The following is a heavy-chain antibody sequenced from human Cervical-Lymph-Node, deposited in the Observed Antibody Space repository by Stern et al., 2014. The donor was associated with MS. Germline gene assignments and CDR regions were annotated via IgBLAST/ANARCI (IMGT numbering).Heavy chain of an antibody. CDR3: ATGGSGYFDY. CDR2: IVPIFAAT. V-gene: IGHV1-69*01. J-gene: IGHJ4*02. Sequence: VQLVESGAEVKKPGSSVKVSCKASGGTFSTYTISWVRQAPGQGLEWMGGIVPIFAATNSAQKFRGRVTISADESTSTAYMELSSLISEDTAVYYCATGGSGYFDYWGQGTLVTVSS. CDR1: GGTFSTYT. D-gene: IGHD3-10*01.